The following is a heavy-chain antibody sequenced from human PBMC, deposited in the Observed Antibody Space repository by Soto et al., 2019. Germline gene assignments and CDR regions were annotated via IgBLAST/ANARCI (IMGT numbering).Heavy chain of an antibody. V-gene: IGHV1-69*13. CDR3: ARVTRSDSSGYSLYYFDY. Sequence: SVKVSCKASGGTFSSYAISWVRQAPGQGLEWMGGIIPIFGTANYAQKFQGRVTITADESTSTACMELSSLRSEDTAVYYCARVTRSDSSGYSLYYFDYWGQGTLVTVSS. J-gene: IGHJ4*02. D-gene: IGHD3-22*01. CDR2: IIPIFGTA. CDR1: GGTFSSYA.